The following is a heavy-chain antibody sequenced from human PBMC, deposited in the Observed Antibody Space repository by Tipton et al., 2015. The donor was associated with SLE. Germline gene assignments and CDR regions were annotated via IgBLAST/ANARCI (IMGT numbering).Heavy chain of an antibody. CDR1: GGTFSDHA. Sequence: QVQLVQSGGEVRKPGSSVKVSCKASGGTFSDHAVNWVRQAPGQGLEWMGVIIPFFATTNNAEKFQGRVTFTADVSTSTAYLELNSLTFEDTAVYYCAREIYCSGGDCPSAGYGMDVWGQGTTVIVSS. CDR2: IIPFFATT. J-gene: IGHJ6*02. D-gene: IGHD2-15*01. CDR3: AREIYCSGGDCPSAGYGMDV. V-gene: IGHV1-69*01.